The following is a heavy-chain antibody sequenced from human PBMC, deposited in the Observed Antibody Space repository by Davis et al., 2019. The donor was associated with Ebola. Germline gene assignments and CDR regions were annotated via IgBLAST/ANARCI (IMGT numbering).Heavy chain of an antibody. D-gene: IGHD6-13*01. J-gene: IGHJ6*02. V-gene: IGHV3-30-3*01. Sequence: PGGSLRLSCAASGFTFSSYAMHWVRQAPGKGLEWVAVISYDGSNKYYADSAKGRFTISRDNSKNTLYLQMNSLRAEDTAVYYCARDSPPPSQEAAPYYYYGMDVWGQGTTVTVSS. CDR1: GFTFSSYA. CDR3: ARDSPPPSQEAAPYYYYGMDV. CDR2: ISYDGSNK.